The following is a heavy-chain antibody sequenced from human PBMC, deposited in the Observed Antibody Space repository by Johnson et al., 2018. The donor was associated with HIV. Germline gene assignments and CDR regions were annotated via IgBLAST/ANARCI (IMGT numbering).Heavy chain of an antibody. CDR3: ARVRGYSYGAHAFDS. D-gene: IGHD5-18*01. CDR2: IWYDGSNK. CDR1: GFTFSSYG. Sequence: QVQLVESGGGVVQPGRSLRLSCAASGFTFSSYGMHWVRQAPGKGLEWVAVIWYDGSNKYYADSVKGRFTISRDNSKNTLYLQMNSLRAEDTAVYYCARVRGYSYGAHAFDSWGQGTMVTVSA. V-gene: IGHV3-33*01. J-gene: IGHJ3*02.